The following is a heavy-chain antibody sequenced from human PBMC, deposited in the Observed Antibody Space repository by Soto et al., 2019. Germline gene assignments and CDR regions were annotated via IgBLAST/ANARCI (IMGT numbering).Heavy chain of an antibody. CDR3: AESVKDSSGYSAS. V-gene: IGHV3-30*18. CDR1: GFTFTAYG. CDR2: ISYDGDYK. Sequence: QVQLVESGGGVVQPGRSLRLSCAASGFTFTAYGMNWVRQAPGKGLEWVSIISYDGDYKYYADSVKGRFTVSRDTSKNTGYLQMNSLRREDTAVYYCAESVKDSSGYSASWGQGTLVTVSS. J-gene: IGHJ5*02. D-gene: IGHD3-22*01.